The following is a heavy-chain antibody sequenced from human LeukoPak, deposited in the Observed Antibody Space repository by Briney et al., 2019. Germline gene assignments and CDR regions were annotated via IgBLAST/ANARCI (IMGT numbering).Heavy chain of an antibody. V-gene: IGHV4-4*07. CDR2: ISSSGST. D-gene: IGHD3-22*01. CDR1: GGSISSYY. Sequence: PSETLSLTCTVSGGSISSYYWSWIRQPAGKGLEWIGRISSSGSTNYNPSLKSRVTISVDTSKNQFSLKLSSVAAADTAVYFCARGPYSYDSSGAFDIWGQGTMVTVSS. J-gene: IGHJ3*02. CDR3: ARGPYSYDSSGAFDI.